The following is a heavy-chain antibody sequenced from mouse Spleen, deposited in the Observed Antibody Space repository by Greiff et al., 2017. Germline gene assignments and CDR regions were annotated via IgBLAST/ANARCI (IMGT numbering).Heavy chain of an antibody. V-gene: IGHV3-6*01. CDR2: ISYDGTN. J-gene: IGHJ3*01. CDR1: DYSITSDYY. Sequence: DVQLQESGPGLVKPSQSLSLTCSVTDYSITSDYYWNWIRQFPGNKLEWMGYISYDGTNNYNPSLKNRISITRDTSKNQFFLKLNSVTTEDTATYYCATYGNFFAYWGQGTLVTVSA. CDR3: ATYGNFFAY. D-gene: IGHD2-1*01.